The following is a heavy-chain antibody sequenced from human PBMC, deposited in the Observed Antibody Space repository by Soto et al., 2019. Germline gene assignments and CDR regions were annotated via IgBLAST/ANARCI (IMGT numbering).Heavy chain of an antibody. V-gene: IGHV1-69*12. Sequence: QVQLVQSGSEVKKPGSSVKVSCEASGGTFSSYAISWVRQVPGQGLEWMGGIMPIFGTPDYAQKFQGRVTITADESTSIAYMELSSLRSEDTGVYYCARDKDRPQLGGNYYYIMDVWGQGTTVTVSS. CDR2: IMPIFGTP. J-gene: IGHJ6*02. CDR3: ARDKDRPQLGGNYYYIMDV. CDR1: GGTFSSYA. D-gene: IGHD3-10*01.